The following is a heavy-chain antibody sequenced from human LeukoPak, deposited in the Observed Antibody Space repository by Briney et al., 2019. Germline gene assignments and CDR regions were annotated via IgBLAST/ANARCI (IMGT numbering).Heavy chain of an antibody. V-gene: IGHV4-4*02. CDR3: ARTSSHCSSTSCYDWFDP. CDR2: ISHSGST. Sequence: ASETLSLTCAVSGGSISSSNWWSWVRRPPGKGLEWIGEISHSGSTNYNPSLKSRVTISVDKSKKQFSLKLSSVTVADTAVYFCARTSSHCSSTSCYDWFDPWGQGTLVTVSS. CDR1: GGSISSSNW. J-gene: IGHJ5*02. D-gene: IGHD2-2*01.